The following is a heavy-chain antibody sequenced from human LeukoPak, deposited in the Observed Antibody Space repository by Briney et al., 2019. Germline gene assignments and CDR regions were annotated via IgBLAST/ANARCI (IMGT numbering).Heavy chain of an antibody. J-gene: IGHJ4*02. D-gene: IGHD1-14*01. Sequence: ALVKVSCKPTGYSFTAYYIFWMRQAPGQGLECMGWINLYNGATKYAQRFQSRVTMTRDTSISTAYMELSRLRSDDTATYYCASWAGGNEPVASFDYWVQGTLVTVSS. CDR1: GYSFTAYY. CDR2: INLYNGAT. CDR3: ASWAGGNEPVASFDY. V-gene: IGHV1-2*02.